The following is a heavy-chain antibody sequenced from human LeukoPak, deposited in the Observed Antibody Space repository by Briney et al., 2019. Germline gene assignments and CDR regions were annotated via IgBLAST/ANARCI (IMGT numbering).Heavy chain of an antibody. CDR3: ARPGGYYYYYYLDV. Sequence: GGSLRLSCAASGFTFSSYSMNWVRQAPGKGLEWVSSISSSSSYIYYADSVEGRFTISRDNAKNSLYLQMNSLRAEDTAVYYCARPGGYYYYYYLDVWGKGTTVTVSS. CDR2: ISSSSSYI. D-gene: IGHD3-10*01. CDR1: GFTFSSYS. V-gene: IGHV3-21*01. J-gene: IGHJ6*03.